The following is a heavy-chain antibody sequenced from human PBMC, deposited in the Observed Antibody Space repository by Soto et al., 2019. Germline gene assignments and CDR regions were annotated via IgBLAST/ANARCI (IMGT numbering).Heavy chain of an antibody. CDR1: GFTFDDYA. J-gene: IGHJ4*02. CDR3: AKDMGAVAAVTYY. Sequence: GGSLRLSCAASGFTFDDYAMHWVRQAPGKGLEWVSGISWNGGSIGYADSVKGRFTISRDNAKNSLYLQMNSLRPEDTALYYCAKDMGAVAAVTYYWGQGTLVTVSS. CDR2: ISWNGGSI. V-gene: IGHV3-9*01. D-gene: IGHD6-19*01.